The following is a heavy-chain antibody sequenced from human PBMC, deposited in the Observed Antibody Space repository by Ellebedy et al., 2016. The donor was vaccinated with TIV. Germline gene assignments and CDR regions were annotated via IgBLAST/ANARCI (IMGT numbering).Heavy chain of an antibody. D-gene: IGHD2-21*02. J-gene: IGHJ4*02. CDR2: ISKDGTYK. V-gene: IGHV3-30*18. Sequence: PGGSLRLSCAASGFTFSNYGMHWVRQAPGKGLEWVAVISKDGTYKYYPDSVKGRFTISRDNSKNTVYLQMDTLGAEDTAVYYCAKRPGVTADFYFDSWGQGALVTVYS. CDR3: AKRPGVTADFYFDS. CDR1: GFTFSNYG.